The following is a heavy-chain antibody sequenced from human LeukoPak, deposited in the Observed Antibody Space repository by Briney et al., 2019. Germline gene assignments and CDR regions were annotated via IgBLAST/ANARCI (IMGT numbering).Heavy chain of an antibody. V-gene: IGHV3-48*02. D-gene: IGHD2-15*01. CDR2: ISSSSSTI. CDR1: GFTFSSYS. J-gene: IGHJ6*02. CDR3: ARTHCSGGSCYGDYYYGMDV. Sequence: GGSLRLSCAASGFTFSSYSMNWVRQAPGKGLEWVSYISSSSSTIYYADSVKGRFTISRDNAKNSLYLQMNSLRDEDTAVYYCARTHCSGGSCYGDYYYGMDVWGQGTTVTVSS.